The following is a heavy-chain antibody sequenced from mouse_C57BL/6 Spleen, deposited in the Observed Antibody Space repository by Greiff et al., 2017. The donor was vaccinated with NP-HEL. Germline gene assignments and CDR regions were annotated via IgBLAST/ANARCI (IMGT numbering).Heavy chain of an antibody. V-gene: IGHV1-15*01. D-gene: IGHD1-1*01. J-gene: IGHJ2*01. Sequence: QVQLQQSGAELVRPGASVTLSCKASGYTFTDYEMHWVKQTPVHGLEWIGAIDPETGGTAYNQKFKGKAILTADKSSSTAYMELRSLTSEDSAVYYCTRPYYYGSSSYYFDYWGQGTTLTVSS. CDR2: IDPETGGT. CDR1: GYTFTDYE. CDR3: TRPYYYGSSSYYFDY.